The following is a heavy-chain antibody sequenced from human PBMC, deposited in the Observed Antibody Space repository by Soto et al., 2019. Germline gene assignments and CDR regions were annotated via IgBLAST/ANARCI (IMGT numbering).Heavy chain of an antibody. Sequence: SETLSLTCAVYGGSFSGYYWSWIRQPPGKGLEWIGEINHSGSTNYNPSLKSRVTISVDTSKNQFSLKLSSVTAADTAVYYCARGYYYGSGANDYWGQGTLVNVS. CDR2: INHSGST. CDR3: ARGYYYGSGANDY. V-gene: IGHV4-34*01. J-gene: IGHJ4*02. CDR1: GGSFSGYY. D-gene: IGHD3-10*01.